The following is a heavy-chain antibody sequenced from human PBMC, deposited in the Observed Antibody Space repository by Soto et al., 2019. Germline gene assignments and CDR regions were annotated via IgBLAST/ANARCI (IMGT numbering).Heavy chain of an antibody. CDR3: ARPGSSSSDY. CDR1: GCIFTTYW. V-gene: IGHV5-51*01. Sequence: GESPKISCKGSGCIFTTYWIGWVRQMPGKGLEWMGIINPRDSDTRYSPSFQGQVTISADKSINTAYLQWSSLKASDTAMYYCARPGSSSSDYWGQGTLVTVSS. CDR2: INPRDSDT. D-gene: IGHD6-6*01. J-gene: IGHJ4*02.